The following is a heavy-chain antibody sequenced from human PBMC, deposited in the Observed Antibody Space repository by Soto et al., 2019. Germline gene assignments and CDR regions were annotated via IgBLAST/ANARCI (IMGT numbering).Heavy chain of an antibody. Sequence: QMQLVQSGPEVKKPGTSVKVSCKASGFTFTSSAMQWVRQARGQRLEWIGWIVVGSGNTNYAQKFQERVTITRDMSTSTAYMELSSLRSEDTAVYYCAADAYGEMATKSYYYYGMDVWGQGTTVTVSS. J-gene: IGHJ6*02. CDR1: GFTFTSSA. CDR3: AADAYGEMATKSYYYYGMDV. D-gene: IGHD5-12*01. CDR2: IVVGSGNT. V-gene: IGHV1-58*02.